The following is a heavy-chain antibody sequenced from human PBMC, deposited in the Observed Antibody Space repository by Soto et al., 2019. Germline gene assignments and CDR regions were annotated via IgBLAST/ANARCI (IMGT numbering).Heavy chain of an antibody. D-gene: IGHD3-22*01. V-gene: IGHV4-59*08. CDR2: IYYSGST. Sequence: SETLSLTCTVSGGSISSYYWSWIRQPPGKGLEWIGYIYYSGSTNYNPSLKSRVTISVDTSKNQFSLKLSSLTAADTAVYYCARHDRDFDYWGQGTLVTVSS. CDR1: GGSISSYY. J-gene: IGHJ4*02. CDR3: ARHDRDFDY.